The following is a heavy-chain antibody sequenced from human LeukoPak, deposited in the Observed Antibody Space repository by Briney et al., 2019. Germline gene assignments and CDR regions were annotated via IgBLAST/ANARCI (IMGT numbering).Heavy chain of an antibody. Sequence: GGSLRLSCAASGFTFSSYWMSWVRQAPGKVLEWVANIKQDGSEKYYVDSVKGRFTISRDNAKNSLYLQMNSLRAEDTAVYYCATLWFGESDFDYWGQGTLVTVSS. CDR2: IKQDGSEK. CDR3: ATLWFGESDFDY. J-gene: IGHJ4*02. D-gene: IGHD3-10*01. CDR1: GFTFSSYW. V-gene: IGHV3-7*01.